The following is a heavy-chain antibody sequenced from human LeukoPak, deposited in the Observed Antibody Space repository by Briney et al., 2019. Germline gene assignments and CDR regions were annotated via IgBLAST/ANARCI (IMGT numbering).Heavy chain of an antibody. D-gene: IGHD3-9*01. CDR2: MNPNSGNT. CDR3: ARYYDILGFDP. J-gene: IGHJ5*02. Sequence: ASVTVSCKASGYTFTSYDINWVRQAPGQGLEWMGWMNPNSGNTGYAQKFQGRVTMTRNTSISTAYMELSSLRSEDTAVYYCARYYDILGFDPWGQGTLVTVSS. V-gene: IGHV1-8*01. CDR1: GYTFTSYD.